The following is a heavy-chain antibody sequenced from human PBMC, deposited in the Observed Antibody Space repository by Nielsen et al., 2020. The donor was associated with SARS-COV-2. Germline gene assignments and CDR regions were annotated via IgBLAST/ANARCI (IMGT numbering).Heavy chain of an antibody. CDR3: ARWGIAAAEDWFDP. Sequence: GESLKISCAASGFSVSSNYMSWVRQAPGKGLEWVSVTYSDGSTYYADSVKGRFTISRHNSKNTLYLQMNSLRAEDTAVYYCARWGIAAAEDWFDPWGQGTLVTVSS. CDR2: TYSDGST. J-gene: IGHJ5*02. CDR1: GFSVSSNY. V-gene: IGHV3-53*04. D-gene: IGHD6-13*01.